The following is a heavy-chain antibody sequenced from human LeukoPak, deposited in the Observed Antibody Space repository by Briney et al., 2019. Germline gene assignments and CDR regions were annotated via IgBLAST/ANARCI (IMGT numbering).Heavy chain of an antibody. CDR2: IIPILGIA. CDR3: ARQRYYDSSGYYVTGNSGAFDI. Sequence: SVKVSCKASGGTFSSYAISWVRQAPGQGLEWMGRIIPILGIANYAQKFQGRVTITADKSTSTAYMELSSLRSEDTAVYYCARQRYYDSSGYYVTGNSGAFDIWGQGTMVTVSS. J-gene: IGHJ3*02. V-gene: IGHV1-69*04. D-gene: IGHD3-22*01. CDR1: GGTFSSYA.